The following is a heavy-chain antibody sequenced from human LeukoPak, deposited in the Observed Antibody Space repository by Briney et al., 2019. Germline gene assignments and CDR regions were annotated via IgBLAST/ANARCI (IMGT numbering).Heavy chain of an antibody. V-gene: IGHV1-18*04. Sequence: GASVKVSCKTSGYTFTTYSITWVRQAPGQGLEWMGWISTDIGITVYAQRLQGRVTMTTDRSTSTAYMELRSLRYDDTAVYYRARSSEWDTTRNNWFDPWGQGTLVTVSS. D-gene: IGHD5-18*01. J-gene: IGHJ5*02. CDR1: GYTFTTYS. CDR3: ARSSEWDTTRNNWFDP. CDR2: ISTDIGIT.